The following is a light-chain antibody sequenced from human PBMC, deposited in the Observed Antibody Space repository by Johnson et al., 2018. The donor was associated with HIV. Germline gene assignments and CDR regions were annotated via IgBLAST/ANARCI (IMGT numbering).Light chain of an antibody. V-gene: IGLV1-51*01. J-gene: IGLJ1*01. CDR2: DNN. CDR1: SSNIGNNY. Sequence: QSVLTQPPSVSAAPGQKVTISCSGSSSNIGNNYVSWYQQFPGTAPKLLIYDNNKRPSGIPDRFSGSKSGTSATLGITGLQTGEGADYYCGIWDSSLSAGVFGTGTKVTVL. CDR3: GIWDSSLSAGV.